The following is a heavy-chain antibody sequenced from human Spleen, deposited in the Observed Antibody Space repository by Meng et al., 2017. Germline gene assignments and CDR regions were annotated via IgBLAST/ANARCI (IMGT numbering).Heavy chain of an antibody. J-gene: IGHJ4*02. CDR3: ARGPTTMAHDFDY. D-gene: IGHD4-11*01. V-gene: IGHV4-34*01. CDR1: GGSLSDYY. CDR2: INHSGST. Sequence: VRLKHWGEGLLRPSGPLSPTCVVFGGSLSDYYWSWIRQPPGKGLEWIGEINHSGSTNYNPSLESRATISVDTSQNNLSLKLSSVTAADSAVYYCARGPTTMAHDFDYWGQGTLVTVSS.